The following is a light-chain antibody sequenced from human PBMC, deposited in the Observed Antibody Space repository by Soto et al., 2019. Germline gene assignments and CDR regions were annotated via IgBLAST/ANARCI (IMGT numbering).Light chain of an antibody. CDR1: QSFNSIY. J-gene: IGKJ1*01. CDR2: GAS. V-gene: IGKV3-20*01. CDR3: HQYDSWT. Sequence: EIVLTQSPGTLSLSPGERATLSCRASQSFNSIYLAWYQHKPGQAPRLLIYGASSRATGIPDRFSGSGSGTDFTLTISRLEPEDFAVYYCHQYDSWTFGQGTKVDIK.